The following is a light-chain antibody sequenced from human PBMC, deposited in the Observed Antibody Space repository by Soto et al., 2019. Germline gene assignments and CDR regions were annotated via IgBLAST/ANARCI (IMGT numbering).Light chain of an antibody. J-gene: IGKJ3*01. Sequence: DIQMTQSPSSLSASVGDRVTITCRASQGISNYLAWYQQKPGKVPKLLIYAASTFQSGVPSRFSGSGSGTDFTHTISSLQPEDGATYYCQKSNSAPFTFGPGTKVDIK. CDR2: AAS. CDR3: QKSNSAPFT. CDR1: QGISNY. V-gene: IGKV1-27*01.